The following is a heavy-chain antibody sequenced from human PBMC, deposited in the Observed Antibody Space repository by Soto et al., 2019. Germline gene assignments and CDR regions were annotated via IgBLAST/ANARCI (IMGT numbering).Heavy chain of an antibody. D-gene: IGHD2-2*01. V-gene: IGHV1-69*01. CDR2: IIPIFGTA. CDR3: ARASIVVVPAAKNWFDP. J-gene: IGHJ5*02. CDR1: GATFSSYA. Sequence: QVQLVQSGAEVKKPGSSVKVSCKASGATFSSYAISWVRQAPGQGLEWMGGIIPIFGTANYAQKFQGRVTITADESTSTAYMELSSLRSEDTAVYYCARASIVVVPAAKNWFDPWGQGTLVTVSS.